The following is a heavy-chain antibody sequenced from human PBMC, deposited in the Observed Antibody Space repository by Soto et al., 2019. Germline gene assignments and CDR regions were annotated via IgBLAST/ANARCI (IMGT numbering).Heavy chain of an antibody. CDR2: IWYDGSNK. Sequence: PGGSLRLACAASGFTFSSYGMHWVRQAPGKGLEWVAVIWYDGSNKYYADSVKGRFTISRDNSKNTLYLQMNGLRAEDTAVYYCARDGHIMITFGGVIGHNYYYYYYMDVWGKGTTVTVSS. CDR3: ARDGHIMITFGGVIGHNYYYYYYMDV. CDR1: GFTFSSYG. J-gene: IGHJ6*03. D-gene: IGHD3-16*02. V-gene: IGHV3-33*01.